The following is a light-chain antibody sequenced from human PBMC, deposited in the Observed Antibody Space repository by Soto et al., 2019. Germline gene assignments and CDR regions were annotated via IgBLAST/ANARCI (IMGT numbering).Light chain of an antibody. CDR3: QQYYSYPYT. Sequence: AIRMTQSPSSLSASTGDRVTITCRASQGISSYLAWSQQKPGKDPKLLIYAASTLQGGVPSTFGGSGSGTDFNLAIICLQSDDVATYYCQQYYSYPYTFGQGTK. V-gene: IGKV1-8*01. CDR2: AAS. J-gene: IGKJ2*01. CDR1: QGISSY.